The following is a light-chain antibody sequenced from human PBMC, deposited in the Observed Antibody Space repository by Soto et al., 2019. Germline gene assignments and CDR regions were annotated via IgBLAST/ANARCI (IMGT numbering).Light chain of an antibody. CDR3: SSYTTSNTRQIV. J-gene: IGLJ1*01. CDR2: DVS. CDR1: IRDVGGYNY. V-gene: IGLV2-14*03. Sequence: QSAMTQPASVSGSPGQSITMSWTGTIRDVGGYNYVSWYQHHPGKAPKLMIFDVSNRPSGVSNRFSGSKSGNTASLTISGLQPEDEADYYCSSYTTSNTRQIVFGTGTKVTVL.